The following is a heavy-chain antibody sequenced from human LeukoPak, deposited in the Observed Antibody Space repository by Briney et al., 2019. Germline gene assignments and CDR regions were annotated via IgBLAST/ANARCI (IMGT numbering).Heavy chain of an antibody. Sequence: ASVKVSCKASGYTFTGYYIHWVRQAPGQGLEWMGWINPNSGGTNYAQKFQGRVTMTRDTSISTAYMELSRLRSDDTAVYYCARDRERYFDSRDWFDPRGQGTLVTVSS. V-gene: IGHV1-2*02. D-gene: IGHD3-9*01. CDR2: INPNSGGT. CDR1: GYTFTGYY. CDR3: ARDRERYFDSRDWFDP. J-gene: IGHJ5*02.